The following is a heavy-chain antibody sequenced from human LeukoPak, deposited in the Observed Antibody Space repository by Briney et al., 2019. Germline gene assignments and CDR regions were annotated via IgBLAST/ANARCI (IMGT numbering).Heavy chain of an antibody. CDR1: GFSFHNYA. D-gene: IGHD1-26*01. CDR2: ISGDGGST. V-gene: IGHV3-43*02. J-gene: IGHJ4*02. Sequence: GGSLRLSCAVSGFSFHNYAMHWVRLDAGKGLGWVSLISGDGGSTYYADSVKGRFTISRDNSKNSLYLQKNSLRTEDTALYYCTKDMGGCWEPWDYWGQGTLVTVSS. CDR3: TKDMGGCWEPWDY.